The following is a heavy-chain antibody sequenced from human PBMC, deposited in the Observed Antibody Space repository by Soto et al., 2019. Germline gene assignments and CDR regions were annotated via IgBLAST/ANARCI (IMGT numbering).Heavy chain of an antibody. J-gene: IGHJ6*02. CDR1: GFTFSSYA. V-gene: IGHV3-30-3*01. CDR2: ISYDGSNK. Sequence: GGSLRLSCAASGFTFSSYAMHWVRQAPGKGLEWVAVISYDGSNKYYADSVKGRFTISRDNSKNTLYLQMNSLRAEDTAVYYCARERRIAARPYYYYYGMDVWGQGTTVTVSS. CDR3: ARERRIAARPYYYYYGMDV. D-gene: IGHD6-6*01.